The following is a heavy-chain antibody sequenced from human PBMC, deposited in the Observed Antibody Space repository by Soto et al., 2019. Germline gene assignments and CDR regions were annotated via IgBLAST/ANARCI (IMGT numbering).Heavy chain of an antibody. D-gene: IGHD5-12*01. J-gene: IGHJ5*02. V-gene: IGHV4-34*02. CDR2: INHRGSA. Sequence: QVHLQQWVAGLLKPSETLSLTCAVYGESFLGYYWTWIRQPPGKGLAGIGEINHRGSANYNPSLKSRVTISVDTSNNKFSLKLSSVTAADTSVYYCASTDIVTTNCFDPWGQANLLSVSS. CDR1: GESFLGYY. CDR3: ASTDIVTTNCFDP.